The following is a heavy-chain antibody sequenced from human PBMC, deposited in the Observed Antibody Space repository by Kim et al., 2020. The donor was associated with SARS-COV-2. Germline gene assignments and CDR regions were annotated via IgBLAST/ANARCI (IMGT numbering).Heavy chain of an antibody. CDR2: ISYDGSNK. Sequence: GGSLRLSCAASGFTFSSYAMHWVRQAPGKGLEWVAVISYDGSNKYYADSVKGRFTISRDNSKNTLYLQMNSLRAEDTAVYYCARVAEKVVGFLEHFDYWGQGTLVTVSS. V-gene: IGHV3-30-3*01. CDR1: GFTFSSYA. CDR3: ARVAEKVVGFLEHFDY. D-gene: IGHD3-3*01. J-gene: IGHJ4*02.